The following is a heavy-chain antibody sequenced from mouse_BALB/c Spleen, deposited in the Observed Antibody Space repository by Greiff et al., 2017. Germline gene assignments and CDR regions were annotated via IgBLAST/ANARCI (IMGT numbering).Heavy chain of an antibody. CDR2: IDPGSGGT. J-gene: IGHJ2*01. Sequence: QVQLQQPGAELVKPGASVKLSCKASGYTFTSYWMHWVKQRPGQGLEWIGEIDPGSGGTNYNEKFKGKATLTADKSSSTAYMQLSSLTSDDSAVYFCARSGGNYYYFDYWGQGTTLTVSS. CDR3: ARSGGNYYYFDY. V-gene: IGHV1-55*01. CDR1: GYTFTSYW. D-gene: IGHD2-1*01.